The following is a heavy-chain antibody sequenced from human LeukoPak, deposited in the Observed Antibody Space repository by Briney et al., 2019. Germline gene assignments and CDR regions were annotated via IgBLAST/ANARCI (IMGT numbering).Heavy chain of an antibody. J-gene: IGHJ4*02. V-gene: IGHV4-59*01. D-gene: IGHD6-13*01. Sequence: SETLSLTCTVSGGSISSYYWSWIRQPPGKGLEWITYIYQTGNTDYNPSLKSRVTISVDTSKNQFSLKLSSVTAADTAVYYCARGVYIAAAQYGYWGQGTLVTVSS. CDR2: IYQTGNT. CDR1: GGSISSYY. CDR3: ARGVYIAAAQYGY.